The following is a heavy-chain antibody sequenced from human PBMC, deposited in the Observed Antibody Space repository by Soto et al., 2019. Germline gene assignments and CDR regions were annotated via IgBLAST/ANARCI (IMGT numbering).Heavy chain of an antibody. CDR2: IYPGDSDT. Sequence: GESLKISCKGSGYSFTSYWIGWVRQMPGKGLEWMGIIYPGDSDTRYSPSFKGQVTISAEKSISNAYLQWSRLKASDTALYYSARLREYRSSSGGMDVWGQGTTVTVS. CDR3: ARLREYRSSSGGMDV. CDR1: GYSFTSYW. J-gene: IGHJ6*02. D-gene: IGHD6-6*01. V-gene: IGHV5-51*01.